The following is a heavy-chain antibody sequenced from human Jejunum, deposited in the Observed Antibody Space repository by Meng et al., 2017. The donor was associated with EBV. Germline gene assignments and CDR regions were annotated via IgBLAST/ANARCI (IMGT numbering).Heavy chain of an antibody. Sequence: VQVRVSGSGLVHALVTLSLTWACAGASISSGDCVRVCLRAPGRGLEWIREIYYSGITIYNPSLKSRVSMSIDKSKNQFSLNLNSVTIADTAVYYRATSMSGYSYGNSWGQGTLVTVSS. J-gene: IGHJ5*02. CDR1: GASISSGDC. V-gene: IGHV4-4*02. CDR2: IYYSGIT. D-gene: IGHD5-12*01. CDR3: ATSMSGYSYGNS.